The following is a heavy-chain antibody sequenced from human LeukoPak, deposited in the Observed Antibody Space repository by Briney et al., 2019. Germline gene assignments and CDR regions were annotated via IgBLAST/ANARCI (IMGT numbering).Heavy chain of an antibody. CDR2: INPNSGGT. CDR3: ASLTGVLDY. J-gene: IGHJ4*02. V-gene: IGHV1-2*02. D-gene: IGHD7-27*01. Sequence: ASVKVSCKASGYTFISYGISWVRQAPGQGLEWMGWINPNSGGTNYAQKFQGRVTMTRDTSISTAYMELSRLRSDDTAVYYCASLTGVLDYWGQGTLVTVSS. CDR1: GYTFISYG.